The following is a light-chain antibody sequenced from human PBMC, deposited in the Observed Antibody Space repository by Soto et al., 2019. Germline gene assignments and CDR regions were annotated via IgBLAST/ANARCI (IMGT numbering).Light chain of an antibody. Sequence: EIVLTQSPATLSLSPGEGATLSCRASQSVSSYLAWYQQKPGQAPRLLIYDASNGATDIPARFSGSGSGTDFTLTSSSLEPEDFAVYYCQQRSNWPSITFGQGTRLEIK. CDR1: QSVSSY. CDR3: QQRSNWPSIT. CDR2: DAS. V-gene: IGKV3-11*01. J-gene: IGKJ5*01.